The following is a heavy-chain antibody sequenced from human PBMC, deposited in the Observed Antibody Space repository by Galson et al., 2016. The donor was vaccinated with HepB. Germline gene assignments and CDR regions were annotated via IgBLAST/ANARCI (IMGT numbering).Heavy chain of an antibody. J-gene: IGHJ6*02. CDR2: ISLYNGNS. CDR3: ARDLTPYGHIVYTMDV. D-gene: IGHD5/OR15-5a*01. CDR1: GYTFTSHG. V-gene: IGHV1-18*04. Sequence: SVKVSCKASGYTFTSHGISWVRQAPGQGLEWMGRISLYNGNSNYLQKLQGRVTMTTDTSTSTAYMELGSLRSDDTAVYYCARDLTPYGHIVYTMDVWGQGTTVTVSS.